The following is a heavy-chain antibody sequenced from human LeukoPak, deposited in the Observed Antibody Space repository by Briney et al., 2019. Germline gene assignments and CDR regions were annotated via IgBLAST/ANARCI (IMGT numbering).Heavy chain of an antibody. CDR3: AKVVGAIDY. CDR1: GFTFSTYW. Sequence: GGSLRLSCAASGFTFSTYWMHWVRQAPGKGLVWVSRIDSDGSTTSYADSVKGRFTISRDNAKNTLYLQMNSLRAEDTAVYYCAKVVGAIDYWGQGTLVTVSS. V-gene: IGHV3-74*01. D-gene: IGHD1-26*01. CDR2: IDSDGSTT. J-gene: IGHJ4*02.